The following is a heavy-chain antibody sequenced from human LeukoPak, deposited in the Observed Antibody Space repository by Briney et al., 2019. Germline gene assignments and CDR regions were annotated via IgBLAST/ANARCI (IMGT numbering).Heavy chain of an antibody. V-gene: IGHV3-9*01. Sequence: GGSLRLSCAASGFTFDDYAMHWVRQAPGKGLEWVSGISWNSGTIGYVDSVKGRFTISRDSSKNTLYLQMNSLRSDDTAVYYCAKAMGSISWAFDSWGQGTLVTVSS. CDR3: AKAMGSISWAFDS. CDR1: GFTFDDYA. D-gene: IGHD6-13*01. J-gene: IGHJ4*02. CDR2: ISWNSGTI.